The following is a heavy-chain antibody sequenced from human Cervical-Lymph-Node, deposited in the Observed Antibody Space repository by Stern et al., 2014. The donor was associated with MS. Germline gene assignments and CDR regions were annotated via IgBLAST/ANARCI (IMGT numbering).Heavy chain of an antibody. J-gene: IGHJ4*02. D-gene: IGHD3-22*01. CDR3: ARSPPHYDRSHYFDY. CDR1: GFTVSSNY. V-gene: IGHV3-66*01. CDR2: IYSGGNT. Sequence: EMQLVESGGGLVQPGGSLRLSCAASGFTVSSNYMSWVRQAPGKGLEWVSVIYSGGNTYYADSVKGRFTISRDNSKNTLYLQMNSLRAEDTAVYYCARSPPHYDRSHYFDYWGQGTLVTVSS.